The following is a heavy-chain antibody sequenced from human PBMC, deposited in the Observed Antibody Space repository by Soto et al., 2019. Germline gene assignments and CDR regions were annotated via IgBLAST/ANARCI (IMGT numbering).Heavy chain of an antibody. V-gene: IGHV4-4*07. J-gene: IGHJ6*02. CDR2: IYTSGST. D-gene: IGHD6-6*01. CDR3: ARDVGSSSHYYYGMDV. Sequence: QVQLQESGPGLVKPSETLSLTCTVSGGSISSYYWSWIRQPAGKGLEWIGRIYTSGSTNYNPSLTSRVTMSVETSKNQFSLQLSSVTAADTAVYYCARDVGSSSHYYYGMDVWGQGTTVTVSS. CDR1: GGSISSYY.